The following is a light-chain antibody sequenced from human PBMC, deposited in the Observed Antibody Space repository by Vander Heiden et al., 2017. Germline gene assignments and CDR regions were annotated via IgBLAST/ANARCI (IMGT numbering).Light chain of an antibody. V-gene: IGKV3-20*01. CDR3: HQYCSSLFT. Sequence: EIVLTQSPGTLSLYPGERATLSCRASQSVSSSYLAWYQQNPVQAPRLLIFGASSRATCIPDRFSGSGSGTYFTLTSIRLDPEDFAVYYCHQYCSSLFTFGPGTKVDIK. J-gene: IGKJ3*01. CDR1: QSVSSSY. CDR2: GAS.